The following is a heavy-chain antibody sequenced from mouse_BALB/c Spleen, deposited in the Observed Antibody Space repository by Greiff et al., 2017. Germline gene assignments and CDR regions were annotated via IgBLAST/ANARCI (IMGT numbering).Heavy chain of an antibody. CDR3: AITTASYYAMDY. J-gene: IGHJ4*01. Sequence: VQLHQSGAELARPGASVKLSCKASGYTFTDYYINWVKQRTGQGLEWIGEIYPGSGNTYYNEKFKGKATLTADKSSSTAYMQLSSLTSEDSAVYFCAITTASYYAMDYWGQGTSVTVSS. V-gene: IGHV1-77*01. CDR1: GYTFTDYY. CDR2: IYPGSGNT. D-gene: IGHD1-2*01.